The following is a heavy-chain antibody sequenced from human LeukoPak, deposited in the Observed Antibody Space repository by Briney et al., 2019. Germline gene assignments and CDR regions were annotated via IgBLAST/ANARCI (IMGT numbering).Heavy chain of an antibody. CDR1: GFTFSSYA. V-gene: IGHV3-23*01. D-gene: IGHD4-23*01. CDR3: AKTSAAVVTPSDDAFDI. J-gene: IGHJ3*02. Sequence: GGSLRLSCAASGFTFSSYAMSWVRQAPGKGLKWVSAISGSGGSTYYADSVKGRFTISRDNSKNTLYLQMNSLRAEDTAVYYCAKTSAAVVTPSDDAFDIWGQGTMVTVSS. CDR2: ISGSGGST.